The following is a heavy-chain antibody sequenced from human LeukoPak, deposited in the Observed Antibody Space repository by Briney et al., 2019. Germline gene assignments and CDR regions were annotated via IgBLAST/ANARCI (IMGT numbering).Heavy chain of an antibody. CDR1: GFTFSSYA. CDR3: VKDCGSYLDY. Sequence: PGGSLRLSCSASGFTFSSYAMHWVRQAPGKGLEHVSAISSNGGSTYYADSVKGRFTISRDNSKNTLYLQMSSLRAEDTAVYYCVKDCGSYLDYWGQGTLVTVSS. D-gene: IGHD1-26*01. CDR2: ISSNGGST. J-gene: IGHJ4*02. V-gene: IGHV3-64D*06.